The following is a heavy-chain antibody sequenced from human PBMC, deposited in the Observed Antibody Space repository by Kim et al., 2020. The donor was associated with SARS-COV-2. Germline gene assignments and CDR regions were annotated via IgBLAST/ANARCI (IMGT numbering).Heavy chain of an antibody. CDR1: GGSISSSNW. J-gene: IGHJ6*02. D-gene: IGHD5-12*01. CDR3: ARHQGNRDYDPNGYYYYGIDV. Sequence: SETLSLTCAVSGGSISSSNWWSWVRQPPGKGLEWIGEIYHSGSTNYNPSPKSRVTISVDKSKKQFSLKLSSVTAADTAVYYCARHQGNRDYDPNGYYYYGIDVWGQGTTVTVSS. V-gene: IGHV4-4*02. CDR2: IYHSGST.